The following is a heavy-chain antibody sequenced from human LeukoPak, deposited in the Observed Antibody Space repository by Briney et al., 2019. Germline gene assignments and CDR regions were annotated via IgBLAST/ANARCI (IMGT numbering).Heavy chain of an antibody. J-gene: IGHJ4*02. D-gene: IGHD3-3*01. V-gene: IGHV3-9*01. CDR2: ISWNSGSI. CDR3: AKDRSSGTFDY. CDR1: GFTFDGYA. Sequence: GRSLRLSCAASGFTFDGYAMHWVRQAPGKGLEWVSGISWNSGSIGYADSVKGRFTISRDNAKNSLYLQMNSLRAEDTALYYCAKDRSSGTFDYWGQGTLVTVSS.